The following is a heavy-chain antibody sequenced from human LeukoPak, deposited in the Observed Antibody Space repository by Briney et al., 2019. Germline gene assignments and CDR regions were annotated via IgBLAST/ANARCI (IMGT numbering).Heavy chain of an antibody. Sequence: SETLSLTCTVSGGSISSYYWSWIRQPPGKGLEWIGYIYYSGSINYNPSLKSRVTISVDTSKNQFSLKLSSVTAADTAVYYCARFTAMVTGHFDYWGQGTLVTVSS. CDR2: IYYSGSI. J-gene: IGHJ4*02. CDR1: GGSISSYY. CDR3: ARFTAMVTGHFDY. D-gene: IGHD5-18*01. V-gene: IGHV4-59*08.